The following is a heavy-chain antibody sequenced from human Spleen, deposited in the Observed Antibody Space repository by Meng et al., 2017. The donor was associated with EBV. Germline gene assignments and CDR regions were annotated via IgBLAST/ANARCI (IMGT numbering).Heavy chain of an antibody. Sequence: VQVVQSGAGVKRPGSSVKVSCKASGGAFSNSAISWVRQAPGQGLEWMGAIIPILGTPTYAQKFQSRVTITADKSASTAYLKLSRLRSEDTATYYCATYGDYESNFDYWGQGTLVTVSS. D-gene: IGHD4-17*01. J-gene: IGHJ4*02. CDR2: IIPILGTP. CDR3: ATYGDYESNFDY. V-gene: IGHV1-69*06. CDR1: GGAFSNSA.